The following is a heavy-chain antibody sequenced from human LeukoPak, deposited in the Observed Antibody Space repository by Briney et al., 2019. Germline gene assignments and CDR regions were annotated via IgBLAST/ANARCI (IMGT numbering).Heavy chain of an antibody. J-gene: IGHJ5*02. CDR2: ISGSGGST. CDR3: AKVPWGARCSGGSCVNWFDP. CDR1: GFTFSSYG. D-gene: IGHD2-15*01. Sequence: GGSLRLSCAASGFTFSSYGMSWVRQAPGKGLEWVSAISGSGGSTYYADSVKGRFTISRDNSKNTLYLQMNSLRAEDTAVYYCAKVPWGARCSGGSCVNWFDPWGQGTLVTVSS. V-gene: IGHV3-23*01.